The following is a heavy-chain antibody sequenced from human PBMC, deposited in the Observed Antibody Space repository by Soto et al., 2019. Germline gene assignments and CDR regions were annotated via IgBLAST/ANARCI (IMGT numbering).Heavy chain of an antibody. CDR1: GYTFTSYG. CDR2: INAANGDT. V-gene: IGHV1-3*01. Sequence: WASVKVSCKASGYTFTSYGIHWVRQAPGQRLEWMGWINAANGDTIYSPKFQGRVTITRDTSASTAYMELSSLRSEDTALYYCVRRHVSATGIDWFDPWGQGTLVTVSS. CDR3: VRRHVSATGIDWFDP. D-gene: IGHD6-13*01. J-gene: IGHJ5*02.